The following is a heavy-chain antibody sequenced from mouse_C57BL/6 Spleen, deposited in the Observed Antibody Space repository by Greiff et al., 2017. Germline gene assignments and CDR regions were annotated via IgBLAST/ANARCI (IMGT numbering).Heavy chain of an antibody. CDR3: VRHRYGSSLWFAY. J-gene: IGHJ3*01. Sequence: EVHLVESGGGLVQPKGSLKLSCAASGFSFNTYAMNWVRQAPGKGLEWVARIRSKSNNYATYYADSVKDRFTISRDDSESMLYLQMNNLKTEDTAMYYCVRHRYGSSLWFAYWGQGTLVTVSA. CDR2: IRSKSNNYAT. D-gene: IGHD1-1*01. CDR1: GFSFNTYA. V-gene: IGHV10-1*01.